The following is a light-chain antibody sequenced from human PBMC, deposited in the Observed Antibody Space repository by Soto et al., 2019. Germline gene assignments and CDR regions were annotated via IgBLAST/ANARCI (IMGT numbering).Light chain of an antibody. J-gene: IGKJ1*01. CDR2: EAS. CDR3: QNFDSAPQT. V-gene: IGKV1-27*01. Sequence: DIQMTQSPSSLSASVGDRVTITCRASQGIRHYLAWYQQKPGKVPKLLIYEASNLQAGVPSRSRGGGSGTEFTLTISSLQPEDVATYYCQNFDSAPQTFGKGTKVEI. CDR1: QGIRHY.